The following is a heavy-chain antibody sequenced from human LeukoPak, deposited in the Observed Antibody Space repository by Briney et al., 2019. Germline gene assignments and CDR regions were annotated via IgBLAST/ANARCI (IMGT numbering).Heavy chain of an antibody. CDR3: AKDPRGTLSGYFDY. Sequence: GGSLRLSCAGSGFTFSSNWMHWVRQAPGKGLEWVAVISYDGSNKYYADSVKGRFTISRDNSENTLYLQMNSLRAEDTAVYYCAKDPRGTLSGYFDYWGQGTLVTVSS. J-gene: IGHJ4*02. CDR1: GFTFSSNW. D-gene: IGHD3-9*01. CDR2: ISYDGSNK. V-gene: IGHV3-30*18.